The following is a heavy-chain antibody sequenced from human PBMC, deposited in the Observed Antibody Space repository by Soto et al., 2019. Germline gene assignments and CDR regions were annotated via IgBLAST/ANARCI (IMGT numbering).Heavy chain of an antibody. CDR1: SSPINSRYY. Sequence: SETLSLTCTVSSSPINSRYYWGWIRQTPGKGLEWVASTYHSGSTHYNPSLKSRATISVDTSNNQFSLRLSSVTAADTAIYYCARNTSGRNFDYWGQGTQVTVSS. CDR2: TYHSGST. J-gene: IGHJ4*02. CDR3: ARNTSGRNFDY. V-gene: IGHV4-38-2*02. D-gene: IGHD6-19*01.